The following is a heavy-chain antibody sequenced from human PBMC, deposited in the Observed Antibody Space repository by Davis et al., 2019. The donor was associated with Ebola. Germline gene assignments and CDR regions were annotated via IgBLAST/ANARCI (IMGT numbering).Heavy chain of an antibody. Sequence: GESLKISCAASGFTFSSYSMNWVRHAPGKGLEWVSYISSSSSTIYYADSVKGRFTISRDNAKNSLYLQMNSLRDEDTAVYYCARSWLSPYYYYGMDVWGKGTTVTVSS. V-gene: IGHV3-48*02. J-gene: IGHJ6*04. CDR2: ISSSSSTI. CDR1: GFTFSSYS. CDR3: ARSWLSPYYYYGMDV. D-gene: IGHD3-9*01.